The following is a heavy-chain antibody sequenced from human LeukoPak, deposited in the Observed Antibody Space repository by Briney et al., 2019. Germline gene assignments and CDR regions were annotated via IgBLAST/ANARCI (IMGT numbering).Heavy chain of an antibody. Sequence: GGSLRLSCAASGFTFSSCWMHWVRQAPGKGLVWVSRINSDGTTINYADSVKGRFTISKDDAKNTLYLQMNSLRVEDTAVYYCVRVPTSWFDPWGQGTLATVS. CDR3: VRVPTSWFDP. D-gene: IGHD1-1*01. CDR2: INSDGTTI. V-gene: IGHV3-74*01. CDR1: GFTFSSCW. J-gene: IGHJ5*02.